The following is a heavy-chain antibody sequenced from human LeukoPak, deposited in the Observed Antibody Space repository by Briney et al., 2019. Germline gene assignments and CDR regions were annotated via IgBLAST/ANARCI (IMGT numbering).Heavy chain of an antibody. CDR3: ARVYYDFWSGFYGIDV. V-gene: IGHV4-59*01. CDR2: IYYSGST. J-gene: IGHJ6*02. D-gene: IGHD3-3*01. Sequence: SETLSLTCTVSGGSISSYYWSWIRQPPGKGLEWIGYIYYSGSTNYNPSLKSRVTISVDTSKNQFSLKLSSVTAADTAVYYCARVYYDFWSGFYGIDVWGQGTTVTVSS. CDR1: GGSISSYY.